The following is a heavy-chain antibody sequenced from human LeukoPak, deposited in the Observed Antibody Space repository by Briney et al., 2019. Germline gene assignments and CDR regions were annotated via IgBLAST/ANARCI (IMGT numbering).Heavy chain of an antibody. CDR3: ARGVAARARGAVYFDY. D-gene: IGHD6-6*01. J-gene: IGHJ4*02. CDR1: GFTFSSYG. Sequence: GGSLRLSCAASGFTFSSYGMHWVRQAPGKGLEWVAVISYDGSNKYYADSVKGRFTISRDNSKNTLYLQMNSLRAEDTAVYYCARGVAARARGAVYFDYWGQGTLVTVSS. V-gene: IGHV3-30*03. CDR2: ISYDGSNK.